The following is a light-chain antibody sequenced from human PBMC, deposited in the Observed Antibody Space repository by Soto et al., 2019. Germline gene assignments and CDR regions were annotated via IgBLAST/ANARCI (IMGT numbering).Light chain of an antibody. Sequence: EIVMTQSPATLSASPGERATLSCRANQSVSSNLAWYQQKLGQAPRLLIYGASTRATGIPARFSGSGSGTEFTLTISSLQSEDFAVYYCQQHKNWPLTFGGGTKVEIK. J-gene: IGKJ4*01. CDR3: QQHKNWPLT. CDR2: GAS. CDR1: QSVSSN. V-gene: IGKV3-15*01.